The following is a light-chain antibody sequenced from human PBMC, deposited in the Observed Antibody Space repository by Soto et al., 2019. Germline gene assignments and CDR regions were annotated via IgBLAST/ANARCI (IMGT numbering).Light chain of an antibody. Sequence: DIPMTQSPSSLSASIGDTVTITCRASQSIDIYLNWYQQKPGKAPKLLIYAASRLQSGAPSRFSGSGSATEFTLTISSLQPEDFGTYYCQQSYSTPDTFGQGTKLEIK. CDR1: QSIDIY. J-gene: IGKJ2*01. CDR2: AAS. CDR3: QQSYSTPDT. V-gene: IGKV1-39*01.